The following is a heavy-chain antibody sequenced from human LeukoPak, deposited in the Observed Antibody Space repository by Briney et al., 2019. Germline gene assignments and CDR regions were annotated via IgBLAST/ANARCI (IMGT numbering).Heavy chain of an antibody. V-gene: IGHV4-59*05. D-gene: IGHD3-22*01. CDR1: GGSISSYY. Sequence: SETLSLTCTVSGGSISSYYWSWIRQPPGKGLEWIGSISYSGSTYYIPSLQSRVTISVDTSKNQFSLKLSSVTAADTAVYYCARHRESSGYSPFDYWGQGTLVTVSS. CDR3: ARHRESSGYSPFDY. J-gene: IGHJ4*02. CDR2: ISYSGST.